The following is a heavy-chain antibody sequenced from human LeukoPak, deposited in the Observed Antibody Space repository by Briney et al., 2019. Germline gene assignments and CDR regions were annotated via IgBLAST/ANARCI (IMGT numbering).Heavy chain of an antibody. D-gene: IGHD3-22*01. CDR3: AREDSSGYLGY. CDR2: IYYSGST. CDR1: DGSVSSNIYY. V-gene: IGHV4-61*01. J-gene: IGHJ4*02. Sequence: SETLSLTCTVSDGSVSSNIYYWNWIRQPPGKGLEWIGYIYYSGSTNYNPSLKSRVTISVDTSKNQFSLKLTSLTAADTAVYYCAREDSSGYLGYWGQGTLVTVSS.